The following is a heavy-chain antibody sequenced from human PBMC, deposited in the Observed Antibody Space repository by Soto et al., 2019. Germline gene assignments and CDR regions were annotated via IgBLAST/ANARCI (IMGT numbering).Heavy chain of an antibody. CDR1: GFSVSNNY. J-gene: IGHJ4*02. CDR2: IYSGGGT. Sequence: TGGSLRLSCAASGFSVSNNYISWGRQAPGKGLEWVSVIYSGGGTYYADSVKGRFTFSRDNSKNTLHLQMNSLRAGDTAVYYCARDRNYFDYWGQGPPVTVSS. V-gene: IGHV3-53*01. CDR3: ARDRNYFDY.